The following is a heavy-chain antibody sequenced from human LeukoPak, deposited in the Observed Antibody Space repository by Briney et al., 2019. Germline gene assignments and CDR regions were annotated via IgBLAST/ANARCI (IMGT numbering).Heavy chain of an antibody. J-gene: IGHJ4*02. CDR3: ARGGGYSSSWYEAY. Sequence: GASVKVSCKASLYTFTGYYMHSVRQAPGQGLEWMGWINPNSGVTNYVQKLQGRVTMTSDTSISTAYMELSGLRSDDTALYYCARGGGYSSSWYEAYWGQGTLVTVSS. CDR2: INPNSGVT. D-gene: IGHD6-13*01. CDR1: LYTFTGYY. V-gene: IGHV1-2*02.